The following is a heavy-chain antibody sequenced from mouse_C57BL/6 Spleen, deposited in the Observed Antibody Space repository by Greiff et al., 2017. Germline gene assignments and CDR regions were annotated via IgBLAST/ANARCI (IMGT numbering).Heavy chain of an antibody. D-gene: IGHD2-2*01. V-gene: IGHV1-58*01. CDR3: AREDGYECYYAMDY. CDR2: IYLGNGYT. Sequence: VQLQQSGAELVRPGSSVKMSCKTSGYTFTSYGINWVKQRPGQGLEWIGYIYLGNGYTEYNEKFKGKATLTSDTSSSTSYMQLSSLTSEDSAIYFCAREDGYECYYAMDYWGQGTSVTVSA. CDR1: GYTFTSYG. J-gene: IGHJ4*01.